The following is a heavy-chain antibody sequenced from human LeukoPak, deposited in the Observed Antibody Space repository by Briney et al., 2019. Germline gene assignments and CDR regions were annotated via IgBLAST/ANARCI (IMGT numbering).Heavy chain of an antibody. V-gene: IGHV4-61*01. Sequence: SETLSLTCTVSGGSVSSGSYYWSWIRQPPGKGLEWIGYIYYSGSTNYNPFLKSRVTISVDTSKNQFSLKLSSVTAADTAVYYCARDSTTVTSYYYFDYWGQGTLVTVSS. J-gene: IGHJ4*02. CDR1: GGSVSSGSYY. CDR2: IYYSGST. D-gene: IGHD4-17*01. CDR3: ARDSTTVTSYYYFDY.